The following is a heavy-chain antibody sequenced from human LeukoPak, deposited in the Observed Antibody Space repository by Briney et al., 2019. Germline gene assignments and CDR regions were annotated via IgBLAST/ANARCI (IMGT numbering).Heavy chain of an antibody. CDR2: IYPRGST. V-gene: IGHV4-61*02. Sequence: SETLSLTCTVSGGSISSSSYYWGWIRQPAGKGLEWIGRIYPRGSTNHNPSLKSRVTMSVDTPKNQFSLKLSSVTAADTAIYYCASTSGSYFEYYFDYWGQGTLVTVSS. J-gene: IGHJ4*02. CDR3: ASTSGSYFEYYFDY. D-gene: IGHD1-26*01. CDR1: GGSISSSSYY.